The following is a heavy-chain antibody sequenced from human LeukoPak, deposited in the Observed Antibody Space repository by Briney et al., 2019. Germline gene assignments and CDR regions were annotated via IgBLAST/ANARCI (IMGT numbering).Heavy chain of an antibody. D-gene: IGHD5-18*01. Sequence: SETLSLTCTVAGYSISSGYYWGWIRQPPGKGLEWIGSLYHSGSTYYNPSLNSRVTISVDTSKNQFSLKLSSVTAADTAVYYCAIRRNKPYSSFDYWGQGTLVTVSS. CDR3: AIRRNKPYSSFDY. J-gene: IGHJ4*02. V-gene: IGHV4-38-2*02. CDR2: LYHSGST. CDR1: GYSISSGYY.